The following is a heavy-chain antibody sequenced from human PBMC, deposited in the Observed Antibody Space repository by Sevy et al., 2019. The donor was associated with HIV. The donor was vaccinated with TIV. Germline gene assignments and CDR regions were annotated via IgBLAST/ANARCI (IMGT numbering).Heavy chain of an antibody. D-gene: IGHD2-2*01. J-gene: IGHJ5*02. CDR1: GFTFSSYA. Sequence: GGSLRLSCAASGFTFSSYAMSWVRQAPGKGLEWVSAISGSGGSTYYADSVKGRFTISRDNSKNTLYLQMNSLRAEDTAVYYCAKDRYWRSTSCYAGWFDPWGQGTLVTVSS. V-gene: IGHV3-23*01. CDR3: AKDRYWRSTSCYAGWFDP. CDR2: ISGSGGST.